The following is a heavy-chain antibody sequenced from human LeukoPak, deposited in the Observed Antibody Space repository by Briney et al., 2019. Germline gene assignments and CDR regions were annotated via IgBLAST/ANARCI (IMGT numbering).Heavy chain of an antibody. CDR1: GGTFSSYA. J-gene: IGHJ4*02. V-gene: IGHV1-18*01. CDR2: ISAYNGNT. CDR3: ARDSGDLVATITDY. Sequence: ASVKVSCKASGGTFSSYAISWVRQAPGQGLEWMGWISAYNGNTNYVQKLQGRVTMTTDTSTSTAYMELRSLRSDDTAVYYCARDSGDLVATITDYWGQGTLVTVSS. D-gene: IGHD5-12*01.